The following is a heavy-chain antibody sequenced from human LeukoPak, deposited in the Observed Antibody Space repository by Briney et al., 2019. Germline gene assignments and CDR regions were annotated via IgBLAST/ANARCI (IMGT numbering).Heavy chain of an antibody. J-gene: IGHJ3*02. CDR2: IYYSGST. CDR3: AREAPRRAFDI. CDR1: GGSISSGDYY. V-gene: IGHV4-30-4*01. Sequence: SETLSLTCTVSGGSISSGDYYWSWIRQPPGKGLEWIGYIYYSGSTYYNPPLKSRVTISVDTSKNQFSLKLSSVTAADTAVYYCAREAPRRAFDIWGQGTMVTVSS.